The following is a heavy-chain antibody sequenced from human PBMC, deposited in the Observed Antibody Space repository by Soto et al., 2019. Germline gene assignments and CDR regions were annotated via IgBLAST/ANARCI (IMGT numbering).Heavy chain of an antibody. CDR3: AIRGASQWLKF. CDR1: GYSFTSYW. J-gene: IGHJ4*02. Sequence: GESLKISCKVSGYSFTSYWIAWVRQMPGEGLEWMGIIYPGDSDTRYSPSFQGQVTISADKSISTAYLQWSSLKASDTAIYYCAIRGASQWLKFWGQGTLVTVSS. CDR2: IYPGDSDT. V-gene: IGHV5-51*01. D-gene: IGHD6-19*01.